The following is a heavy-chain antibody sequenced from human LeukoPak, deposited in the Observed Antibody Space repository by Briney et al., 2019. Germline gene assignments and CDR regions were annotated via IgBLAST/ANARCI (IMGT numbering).Heavy chain of an antibody. D-gene: IGHD4-17*01. J-gene: IGHJ4*02. Sequence: PSETLSLTCTVSGGSLSSSSYYWGWIRQPPGKWLEWIGSIYYSGSTYYNPSLKSRVTISVDTSKNQFSLKLSSVTTADTAVYYCARGAKDYGDYGGPFRYWGQGTLVTVSS. V-gene: IGHV4-39*07. CDR1: GGSLSSSSYY. CDR3: ARGAKDYGDYGGPFRY. CDR2: IYYSGST.